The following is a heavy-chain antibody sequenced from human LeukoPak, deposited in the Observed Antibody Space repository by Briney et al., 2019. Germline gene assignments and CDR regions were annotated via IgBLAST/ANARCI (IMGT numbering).Heavy chain of an antibody. Sequence: GGSLRLSCAASGFTFADYAMNWVRQGPGKGLNWVGFIRSEAYGETTEYAASVKGRFTISRDDSKSIAYLQMHSLKTEDTGVYYCTRDFTTWGQGTLVTVSS. D-gene: IGHD3-10*01. J-gene: IGHJ5*02. CDR1: GFTFADYA. CDR2: IRSEAYGETT. CDR3: TRDFTT. V-gene: IGHV3-49*04.